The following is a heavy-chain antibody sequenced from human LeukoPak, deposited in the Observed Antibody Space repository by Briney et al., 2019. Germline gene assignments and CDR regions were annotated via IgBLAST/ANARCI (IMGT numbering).Heavy chain of an antibody. CDR3: ARVAVAGLDY. D-gene: IGHD6-19*01. CDR2: ISSSSGDI. V-gene: IGHV3-21*01. CDR1: GFTFSSYS. J-gene: IGHJ4*02. Sequence: GGSLRLSCAASGFTFSSYSMNRVRQAPGKGLEWVSSISSSSGDIYYADSVKGRFTISRDNAKNSLFLQMNSLRAEDTAVYYCARVAVAGLDYWGQGTLVTVSS.